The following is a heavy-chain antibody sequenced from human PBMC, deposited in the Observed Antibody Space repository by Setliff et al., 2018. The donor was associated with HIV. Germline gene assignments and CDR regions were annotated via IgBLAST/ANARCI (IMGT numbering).Heavy chain of an antibody. J-gene: IGHJ4*02. CDR1: GGSISSGGYY. CDR2: IYYSGST. V-gene: IGHV4-31*03. D-gene: IGHD3-3*01. CDR3: ARPSFGVGGGSMFDS. Sequence: PSETLSLTCTVSGGSISSGGYYWSWIRQHPGKGLEWIGYIYYSGSTYYNPSLKSRVTVSVGTSKKQFFLNLSFATAADTAVYYCARPSFGVGGGSMFDSWGQGIVVTVSS.